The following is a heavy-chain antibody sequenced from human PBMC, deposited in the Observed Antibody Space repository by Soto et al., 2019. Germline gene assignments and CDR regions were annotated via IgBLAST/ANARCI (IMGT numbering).Heavy chain of an antibody. J-gene: IGHJ4*02. Sequence: QVQLVESGGGVVQPGRSLRLSCAASGFTFSSYGMHWVRQAPGKGLVWVAVIWYDGSNKYYADSVKGRFPISRDNSKNTLYRQVISLRAEDTAVYYCARGCSGSPALAYWGQGTLGTVSS. V-gene: IGHV3-33*01. CDR2: IWYDGSNK. D-gene: IGHD6-19*01. CDR1: GFTFSSYG. CDR3: ARGCSGSPALAY.